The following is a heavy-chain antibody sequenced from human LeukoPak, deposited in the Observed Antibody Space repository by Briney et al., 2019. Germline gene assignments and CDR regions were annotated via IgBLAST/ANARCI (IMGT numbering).Heavy chain of an antibody. V-gene: IGHV3-74*01. CDR3: AREYGSSRYFDY. CDR2: INSDGSST. Sequence: GGSLRLSCAASGFTFSSYWMHWVRQAPGKGLVWVSRINSDGSSTNYADSVKGRFTISRDNAKNTLYLQMNSLRAEDTAVYYCAREYGSSRYFDYWGQGTPVTVSS. D-gene: IGHD2-15*01. CDR1: GFTFSSYW. J-gene: IGHJ4*02.